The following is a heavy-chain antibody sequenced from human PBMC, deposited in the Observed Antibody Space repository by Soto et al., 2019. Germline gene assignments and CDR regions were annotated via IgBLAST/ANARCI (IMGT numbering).Heavy chain of an antibody. V-gene: IGHV1-69*13. CDR2: IIPIFGTA. CDR3: ARQYSSGWRMDV. D-gene: IGHD6-19*01. Sequence: ASVKVSCKASGGTFSSYAISWVRQAPGQGLEWMGGIIPIFGTANYAQKFQGRVTITADESTSTAYMELSSLRSEDTAVYYRARQYSSGWRMDVWGQGTTVTVSS. CDR1: GGTFSSYA. J-gene: IGHJ6*02.